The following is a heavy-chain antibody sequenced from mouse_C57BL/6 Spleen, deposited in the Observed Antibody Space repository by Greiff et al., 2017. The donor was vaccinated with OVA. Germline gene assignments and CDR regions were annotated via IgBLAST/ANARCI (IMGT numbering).Heavy chain of an antibody. J-gene: IGHJ3*01. Sequence: EVKLVESGGGLVQPGGSMKLSCAASGFTFSDAWMDWVRQSPEKGLEWVAEIRNKANNHATYYAESVKGRFTISRDDSKSSVYLQMNSLRAEDTGIYSCTPIYYDYVGAWFAYWGQGTLVTVSA. V-gene: IGHV6-6*01. CDR1: GFTFSDAW. D-gene: IGHD2-4*01. CDR2: IRNKANNHAT. CDR3: TPIYYDYVGAWFAY.